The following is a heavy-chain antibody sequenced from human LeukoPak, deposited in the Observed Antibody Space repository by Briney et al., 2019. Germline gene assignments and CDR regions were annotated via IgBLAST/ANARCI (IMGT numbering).Heavy chain of an antibody. CDR1: KFTFTHYG. CDR3: ARGGATKTFDY. CDR2: ISGDTRTI. V-gene: IGHV3-48*04. J-gene: IGHJ4*02. Sequence: GGSLRLSCAATKFTFTHYGMDWVRQTPGKGMEWVSYISGDTRTIYYADSVKGRFTISRDNAQNSLFLQLNSLRAEDTAVYYCARGGATKTFDYWGQGALVTVSS. D-gene: IGHD1-26*01.